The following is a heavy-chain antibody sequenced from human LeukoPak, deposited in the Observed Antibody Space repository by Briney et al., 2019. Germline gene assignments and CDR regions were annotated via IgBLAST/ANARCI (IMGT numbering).Heavy chain of an antibody. CDR2: IIPIFGTA. J-gene: IGHJ4*02. D-gene: IGHD1-26*01. CDR1: GGTFSSYA. Sequence: GASVKVSCKASGGTFSSYAISWVRQAPGQGREWMGGIIPIFGTANYAQKFQGRVTITADKSTSTAYMELSSLRSEDTAVYYCARGRPELLGTYFDYWGQGTLVTVSS. V-gene: IGHV1-69*06. CDR3: ARGRPELLGTYFDY.